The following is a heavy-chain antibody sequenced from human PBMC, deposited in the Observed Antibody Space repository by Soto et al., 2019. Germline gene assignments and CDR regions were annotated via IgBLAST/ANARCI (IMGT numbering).Heavy chain of an antibody. CDR2: ISSNGGST. CDR3: VKDPYDILTGYYLFDY. Sequence: GGPLRLSCSASGFTFSSYAMHWVRQATGKGLEYVSAISSNGGSTYYADSVKGRFTISRDNSKNTLYLQMSSLRAEDTAVYYCVKDPYDILTGYYLFDYWGQGTLVTVSS. D-gene: IGHD3-9*01. V-gene: IGHV3-64D*08. CDR1: GFTFSSYA. J-gene: IGHJ4*02.